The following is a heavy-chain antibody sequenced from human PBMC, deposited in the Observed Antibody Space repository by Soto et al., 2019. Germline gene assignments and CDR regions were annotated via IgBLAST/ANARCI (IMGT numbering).Heavy chain of an antibody. CDR1: GGSINNNFW. Sequence: QVQVQESGPGLVKPSGTLSLTCAVSGGSINNNFWSWVRQPPGKGLEWIGEIYQTGSINYNPSLRSRVTISVDKSKNQLSLKVDSVTAADTAFYYCVRGNDNYAFWNNWSLDPWGQGALVTVSS. V-gene: IGHV4-4*02. D-gene: IGHD3-3*01. CDR2: IYQTGSI. J-gene: IGHJ5*02. CDR3: VRGNDNYAFWNNWSLDP.